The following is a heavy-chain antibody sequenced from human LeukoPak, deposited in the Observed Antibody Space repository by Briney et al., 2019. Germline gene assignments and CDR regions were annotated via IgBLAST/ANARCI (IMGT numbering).Heavy chain of an antibody. CDR2: IYYSGST. CDR3: ATAGYNGSNPFEY. J-gene: IGHJ4*02. D-gene: IGHD1-26*01. CDR1: GGSISNYY. Sequence: KSSETLSLTCTVSGGSISNYYWSWIRQPPGKGLEWIGYIYYSGSTNYNPSLKSRVTISVDTSKNQFSLKLTSVTAADRAVYYCATAGYNGSNPFEYWGQGTLVTVSS. V-gene: IGHV4-59*01.